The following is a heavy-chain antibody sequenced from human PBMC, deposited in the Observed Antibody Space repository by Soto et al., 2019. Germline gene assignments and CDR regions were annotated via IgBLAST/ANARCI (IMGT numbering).Heavy chain of an antibody. V-gene: IGHV3-23*01. CDR2: ISGSGGST. CDR1: GFTFSSYA. Sequence: HPGGSLRLSCAASGFTFSSYAMSWVRQAPGKGLEWVSAISGSGGSTYYADSVKGRFTISRDNSKNTLYLQMNSLIAEDTSVYYCAKPLTLEATVTTKYYYYYYGMDVWGQGTTVTVSS. D-gene: IGHD4-4*01. CDR3: AKPLTLEATVTTKYYYYYYGMDV. J-gene: IGHJ6*02.